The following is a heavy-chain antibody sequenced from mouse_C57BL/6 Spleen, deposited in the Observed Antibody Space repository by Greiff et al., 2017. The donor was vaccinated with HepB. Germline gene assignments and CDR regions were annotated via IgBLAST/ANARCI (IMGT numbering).Heavy chain of an antibody. CDR3: ARSELYYDYDERFAY. D-gene: IGHD2-4*01. J-gene: IGHJ3*01. CDR2: IYPRDGST. Sequence: VKLMESDAELVKPGASVKISCKVSGYTFTDHTIHWMKQRPEQGLEWIGYIYPRDGSTKYNEKFKGKATLTADKSSSTAYMQLNSLTSEDSAVYFCARSELYYDYDERFAYWGQGTLVTVSA. CDR1: GYTFTDHT. V-gene: IGHV1-78*01.